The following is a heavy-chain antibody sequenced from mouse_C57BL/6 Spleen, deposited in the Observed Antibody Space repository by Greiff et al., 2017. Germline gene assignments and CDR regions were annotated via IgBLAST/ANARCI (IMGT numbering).Heavy chain of an antibody. Sequence: VQLQQSGAELMKPGASVKLSCKATGYTFTGYWIEWVKQRPGHGLEWIGEILPGSGSTNYNEKFKGKATFTADTSSNSAYMRRSSLTTEDAAIYSCARGRFSHSNYYYDCWGQGTTLTAAS. V-gene: IGHV1-9*01. CDR2: ILPGSGST. D-gene: IGHD2-5*01. CDR3: ARGRFSHSNYYYDC. J-gene: IGHJ2*01. CDR1: GYTFTGYW.